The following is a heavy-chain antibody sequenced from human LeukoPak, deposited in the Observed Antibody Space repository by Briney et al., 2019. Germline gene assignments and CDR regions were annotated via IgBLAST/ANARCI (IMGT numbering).Heavy chain of an antibody. D-gene: IGHD5-24*01. J-gene: IGHJ4*02. CDR1: GFTFSSYW. CDR2: INHNGNVN. Sequence: GGSLRLSCAASGFTFSSYWMNWARQAPGKGLEWVASINHNGNVNYYVDSVKGRFTISRDNAKNSLYLQVNSLRAEDTAIYYCTRVGYIDEGIDYWGQGTLVTVSS. V-gene: IGHV3-7*04. CDR3: TRVGYIDEGIDY.